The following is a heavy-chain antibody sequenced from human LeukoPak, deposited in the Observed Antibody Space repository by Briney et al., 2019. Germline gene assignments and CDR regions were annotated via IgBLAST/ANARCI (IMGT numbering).Heavy chain of an antibody. J-gene: IGHJ4*02. CDR2: IIPIFGTA. Sequence: SVKVSCKASGYTFTSYGISWVRQAPGQGLEWMGGIIPIFGTANYAQKFQGRVTITADESTSTAYMELSSLRSEDTAVYYCARGTNGLRLLQVDYWGQGTLVTVSS. D-gene: IGHD2-8*01. V-gene: IGHV1-69*13. CDR3: ARGTNGLRLLQVDY. CDR1: GYTFTSYG.